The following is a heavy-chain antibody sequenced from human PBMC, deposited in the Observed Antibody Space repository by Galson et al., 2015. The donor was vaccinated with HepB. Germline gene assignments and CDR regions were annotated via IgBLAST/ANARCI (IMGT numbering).Heavy chain of an antibody. D-gene: IGHD2-8*01. J-gene: IGHJ4*02. Sequence: SLRLSCAASGFTFRTYAMHWVRQGPGKGLEWVAVISYDGSTKYHADSVKGRFTIYRDNSKNTLFLQMNSLRTEDTAVYYCAKMSSMVYGHFDSWGQGTLVTVSS. CDR1: GFTFRTYA. V-gene: IGHV3-30*18. CDR2: ISYDGSTK. CDR3: AKMSSMVYGHFDS.